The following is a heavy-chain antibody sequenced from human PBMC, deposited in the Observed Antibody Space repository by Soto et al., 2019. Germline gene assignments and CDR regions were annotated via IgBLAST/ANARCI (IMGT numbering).Heavy chain of an antibody. Sequence: GGSLRLSCAASGFTFSSYSMNWVREAPGKGLEWVSYISSSSSYIYYADSVKGRFTISRDNAKNSLYLQMNSLRAEDTAVYYCAREYCISTSCYADAFDIWGQGTMVTVSS. CDR2: ISSSSSYI. CDR3: AREYCISTSCYADAFDI. V-gene: IGHV3-21*01. J-gene: IGHJ3*02. D-gene: IGHD2-2*01. CDR1: GFTFSSYS.